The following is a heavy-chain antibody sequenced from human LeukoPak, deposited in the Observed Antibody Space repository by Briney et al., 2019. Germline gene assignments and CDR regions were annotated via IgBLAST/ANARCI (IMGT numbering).Heavy chain of an antibody. CDR1: GFTFSSYA. CDR3: AKPAPYYYDSSGFTRSPFDY. CDR2: IGASGGST. V-gene: IGHV3-23*01. Sequence: GGSLRLSCATSGFTFSSYAMSWVRQAPGKGLEWVSGIGASGGSTYYADSVKGRFTISRDNSKNTLYLQMNSLRAEDTAVYYCAKPAPYYYDSSGFTRSPFDYWGQGTLVTVSS. J-gene: IGHJ4*02. D-gene: IGHD3-22*01.